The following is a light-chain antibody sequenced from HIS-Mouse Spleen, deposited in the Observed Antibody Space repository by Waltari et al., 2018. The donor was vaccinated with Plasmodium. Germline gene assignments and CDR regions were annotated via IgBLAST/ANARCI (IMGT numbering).Light chain of an antibody. Sequence: EIVLTQSPATLSLSPGERATLSCRASQSVSSYLAWYQQKPGQAPRLLIYDASNRATGSPASFSGSWSGTDFTLTISNLEPEDFAVYYCQQRSNGPRVLTFGGGTKVEIK. CDR1: QSVSSY. CDR2: DAS. V-gene: IGKV3-11*01. J-gene: IGKJ4*01. CDR3: QQRSNGPRVLT.